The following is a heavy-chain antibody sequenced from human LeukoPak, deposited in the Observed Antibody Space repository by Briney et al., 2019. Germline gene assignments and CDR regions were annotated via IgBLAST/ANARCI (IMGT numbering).Heavy chain of an antibody. CDR1: GGSISSGGYY. Sequence: SETLSLTCTVSGGSISSGGYYWSWIRQHPGKGLEWIGYIYYSGSTYYNPSLKSRVTISVDTSKNQFSLKLSSVTAADTAVYYCARDGGSQTNYYYYGMDVWGKGTTVTVSP. CDR2: IYYSGST. CDR3: ARDGGSQTNYYYYGMDV. V-gene: IGHV4-31*03. J-gene: IGHJ6*04. D-gene: IGHD2-15*01.